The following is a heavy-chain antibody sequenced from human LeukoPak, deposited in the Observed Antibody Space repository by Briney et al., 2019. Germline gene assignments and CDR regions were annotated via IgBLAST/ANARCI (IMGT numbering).Heavy chain of an antibody. J-gene: IGHJ3*02. Sequence: PGGSLRLSCAASGFTFSRYAMHWVRQAPGKGLEWVAAISYDGSNKYYADSVKGRLTISRDNSKNTLYLQMNSLRAEDTAVYYCARDRDDYGSWSYWVAFDIWGQGTMVTVSS. V-gene: IGHV3-30*04. D-gene: IGHD3-10*01. CDR3: ARDRDDYGSWSYWVAFDI. CDR2: ISYDGSNK. CDR1: GFTFSRYA.